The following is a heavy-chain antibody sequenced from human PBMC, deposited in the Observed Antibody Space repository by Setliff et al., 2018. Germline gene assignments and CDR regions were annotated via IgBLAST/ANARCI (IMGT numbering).Heavy chain of an antibody. Sequence: PGGSLRLSCAASGSTFTNAWLTWVRQAPGKGLEWVGRIKSMTDGGTVDYAAPVKGRFTISRDDSQNTLYLQMSSLKTEDTAVYYCTTGPDSVDPWGPGTLVTVSS. CDR1: GSTFTNAW. J-gene: IGHJ5*02. CDR3: TTGPDSVDP. D-gene: IGHD1-26*01. V-gene: IGHV3-15*01. CDR2: IKSMTDGGTV.